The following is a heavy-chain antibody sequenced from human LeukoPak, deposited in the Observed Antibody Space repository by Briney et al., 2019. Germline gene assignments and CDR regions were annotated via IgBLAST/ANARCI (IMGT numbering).Heavy chain of an antibody. V-gene: IGHV3-7*04. J-gene: IGHJ4*02. CDR2: IKQDASEK. D-gene: IGHD6-13*01. CDR3: ARGATWYTGSWNDY. Sequence: GGSLRLSCVASGFTFNSYWMNWVRQAPGKGLEWVANIKQDASEKYYVDSVKGRFTISRDNAKNSLYLHMNSLRAEDTAVYYCARGATWYTGSWNDYWGQGTLVTVSS. CDR1: GFTFNSYW.